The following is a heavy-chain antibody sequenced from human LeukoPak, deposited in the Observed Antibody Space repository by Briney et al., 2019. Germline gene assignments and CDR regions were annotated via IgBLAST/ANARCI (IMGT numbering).Heavy chain of an antibody. D-gene: IGHD4-17*01. V-gene: IGHV3-23*01. Sequence: GGSLRLSCAASGFTFSTYSMNWVRQAPGKGLEWVSAISGSGTYTYSAASVKGRFTISRDNSKNTLYLQMNSLRAEDTAVYYCAKGSDGDYGRPLDYWGQGTLVTVSS. CDR3: AKGSDGDYGRPLDY. CDR1: GFTFSTYS. J-gene: IGHJ4*02. CDR2: ISGSGTYT.